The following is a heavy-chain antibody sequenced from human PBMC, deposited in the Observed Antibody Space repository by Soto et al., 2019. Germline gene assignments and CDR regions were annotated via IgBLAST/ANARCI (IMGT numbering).Heavy chain of an antibody. CDR1: GVTRRSFC. D-gene: IGHD2-15*01. CDR3: AKLGGLDY. J-gene: IGHJ4*02. V-gene: IGHV3-23*01. CDR2: ISGSGGST. Sequence: GGSLRLSYTAAGVTRRSFCRPWVRQTPGKGLEWVSAISGSGGSTYYADSVKGRFTISRDNSKNTLYLQMNSLRAEDTAVYYCAKLGGLDYWGQGTLVTVSS.